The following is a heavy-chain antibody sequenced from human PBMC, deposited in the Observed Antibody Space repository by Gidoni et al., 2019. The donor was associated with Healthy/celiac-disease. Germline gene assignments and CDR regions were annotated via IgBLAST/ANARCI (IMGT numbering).Heavy chain of an antibody. V-gene: IGHV3-7*01. J-gene: IGHJ5*02. CDR1: GLTFSSYW. CDR3: GREAGVYSPPNWFDP. CDR2: IKQDGSEK. D-gene: IGHD2-21*01. Sequence: EVQLVESGGGLVQPGGSLRLSCAASGLTFSSYWMSWVRQAPGKGLEWVANIKQDGSEKYYVDSVKGRFTISRDNAKNSLYLQMNSLRAEDTAVYYCGREAGVYSPPNWFDPWGQGTLVTVSS.